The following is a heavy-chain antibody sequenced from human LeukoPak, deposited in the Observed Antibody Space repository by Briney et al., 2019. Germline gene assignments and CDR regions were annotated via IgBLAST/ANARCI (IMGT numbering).Heavy chain of an antibody. CDR3: ARDYIAETYYYDSSGAFDI. Sequence: GGSLRLSCAASGFTFDDYGMSWVRQAPGKGLEWVSGINWNGGSTGYADSVKGRFTISRDNAKNSLYLQMNSLRAEDTASYYCARDYIAETYYYDSSGAFDIWGQGTMVTVSS. CDR1: GFTFDDYG. CDR2: INWNGGST. J-gene: IGHJ3*02. V-gene: IGHV3-20*04. D-gene: IGHD3-22*01.